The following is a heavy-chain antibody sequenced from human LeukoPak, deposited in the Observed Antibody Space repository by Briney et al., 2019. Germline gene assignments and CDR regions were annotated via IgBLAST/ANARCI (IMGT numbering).Heavy chain of an antibody. D-gene: IGHD6-19*01. J-gene: IGHJ4*02. CDR1: GFTFSSYT. CDR2: ISTSSSYT. Sequence: GGSLRLSCAASGFTFSSYTMSWVRQAPGKGLEWVSSISTSSSYTYYTDSVKGRFTISRDNAKNSLSLQMNSLRAEDTAVYYCARGYSSAIWGQGTLVAVSS. V-gene: IGHV3-21*01. CDR3: ARGYSSAI.